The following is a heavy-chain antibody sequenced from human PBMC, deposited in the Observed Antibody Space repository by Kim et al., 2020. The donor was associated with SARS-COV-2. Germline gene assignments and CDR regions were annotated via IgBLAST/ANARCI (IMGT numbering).Heavy chain of an antibody. J-gene: IGHJ3*01. CDR1: GYRFLSYN. CDR2: ITPINGIT. V-gene: IGHV1-46*01. D-gene: IGHD3-9*01. Sequence: ASVKVSCKASGYRFLSYNIRWVRQAPGQGLEWMGLITPINGITVYAQKLQGRLTVTRDTSTSTAYMELNSLRSDDTAVYYCARDNIDWACDVWGQGTMVVVSS. CDR3: ARDNIDWACDV.